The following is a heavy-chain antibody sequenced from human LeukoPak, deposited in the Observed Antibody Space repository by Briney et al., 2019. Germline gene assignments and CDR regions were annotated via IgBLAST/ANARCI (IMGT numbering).Heavy chain of an antibody. Sequence: SETLSLTCTVSGGSISSYYWSWIRQPPGKGLEWIGYIHYSGSTNYNPSLKSRVTISVDTSKNQFSLKLSSVTAADTAVYYCARDYYDILTGAFDAFDIWGQGTMVTVSS. CDR1: GGSISSYY. CDR3: ARDYYDILTGAFDAFDI. J-gene: IGHJ3*02. V-gene: IGHV4-59*12. CDR2: IHYSGST. D-gene: IGHD3-9*01.